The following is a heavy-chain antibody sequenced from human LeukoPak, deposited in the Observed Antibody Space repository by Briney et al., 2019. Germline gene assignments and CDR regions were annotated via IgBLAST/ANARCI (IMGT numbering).Heavy chain of an antibody. CDR3: ARGGPYGSGSYPDY. CDR2: IIPIFGTA. V-gene: IGHV1-69*05. CDR1: GGTFSSYA. J-gene: IGHJ4*02. Sequence: SVKVSCKASGGTFSSYAISWVRQAPGQGLEWMGGIIPIFGTANYAQKFQGRVTITTDESTSTAYMELSSLRSEDTAVYYCARGGPYGSGSYPDYWGQGTLVTVSS. D-gene: IGHD3-10*01.